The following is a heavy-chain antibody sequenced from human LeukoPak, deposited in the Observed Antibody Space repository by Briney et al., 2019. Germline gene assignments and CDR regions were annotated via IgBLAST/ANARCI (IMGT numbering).Heavy chain of an antibody. CDR1: GFTFSSYA. Sequence: GGSLRLSCAASGFTFSSYAMSWVRQAPGKGLEWVGFIRSKAYGGTTEYAASVKGRFTISRDDSKSIAYLQMNSLKTEDTAVYYCTREGCGSCYSLTASFDYWGQGTLVTVSS. J-gene: IGHJ4*02. V-gene: IGHV3-49*04. D-gene: IGHD2-15*01. CDR3: TREGCGSCYSLTASFDY. CDR2: IRSKAYGGTT.